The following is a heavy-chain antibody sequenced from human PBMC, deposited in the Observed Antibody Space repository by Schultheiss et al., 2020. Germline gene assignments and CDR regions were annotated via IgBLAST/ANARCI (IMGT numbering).Heavy chain of an antibody. CDR2: VYYNGTT. V-gene: IGHV4-59*12. J-gene: IGHJ6*03. CDR1: GDSISNYY. D-gene: IGHD2-15*01. Sequence: SQTLSLTCTVSGDSISNYYWNWIRQSPGKGLEWIGYVYYNGTTNYNPSLKSRVTMSADTSKNQFSLKMSSVTAADTAVYYCARVRTGSYYYYYYYMDVWGKGTTVTVSS. CDR3: ARVRTGSYYYYYYYMDV.